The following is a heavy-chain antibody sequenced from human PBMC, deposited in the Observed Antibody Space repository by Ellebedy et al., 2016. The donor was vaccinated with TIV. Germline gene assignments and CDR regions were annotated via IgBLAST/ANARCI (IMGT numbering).Heavy chain of an antibody. J-gene: IGHJ4*02. Sequence: GESLKISCAASRVTFRSYWMHWVRQAPGEGLVWVARINNDGSSTTYADSVKGRFTISRDNAESILYLQMNRLRVEDTAMYYCAGDLDVWGQGILVTVSS. CDR2: INNDGSST. CDR1: RVTFRSYW. CDR3: AGDLDV. D-gene: IGHD3-3*01. V-gene: IGHV3-74*03.